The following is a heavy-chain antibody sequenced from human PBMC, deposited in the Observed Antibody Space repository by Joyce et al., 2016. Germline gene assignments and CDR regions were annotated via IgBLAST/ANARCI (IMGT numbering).Heavy chain of an antibody. J-gene: IGHJ4*02. D-gene: IGHD2-2*02. Sequence: QVPLLESGGGVAQPGRSLRLSCAASEFAFSSHAMPWGRQAPGKGLEWVAVMSYDGSHQYYADSVRGRFTISRDNSQNTLYLQMNSLRVEDTAVYYCTRSSRTGYTAGWPDFDYWGQGTLVTVSS. CDR2: MSYDGSHQ. V-gene: IGHV3-30*03. CDR3: TRSSRTGYTAGWPDFDY. CDR1: EFAFSSHA.